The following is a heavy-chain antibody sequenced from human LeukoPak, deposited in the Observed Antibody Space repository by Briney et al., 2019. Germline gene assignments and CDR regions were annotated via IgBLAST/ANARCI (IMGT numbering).Heavy chain of an antibody. J-gene: IGHJ4*02. CDR3: ARDGREYTSSSLGY. D-gene: IGHD6-6*01. CDR1: GFTFSSYW. V-gene: IGHV3-74*01. Sequence: PGGSLRLSCAASGFTFSSYWMHWARQAPGKGLVWVSRISSDGTSTTYADSVKGRFTISRDNAKNTLYLQMNSLRAEDTAVYYCARDGREYTSSSLGYWGQGTLVTVSS. CDR2: ISSDGTST.